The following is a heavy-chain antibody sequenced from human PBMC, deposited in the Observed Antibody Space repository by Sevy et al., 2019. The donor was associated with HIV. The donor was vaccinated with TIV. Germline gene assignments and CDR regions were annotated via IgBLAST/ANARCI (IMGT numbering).Heavy chain of an antibody. V-gene: IGHV1-18*04. D-gene: IGHD3-22*01. Sequence: ASVKVSCKASGYTFTSYGISWVRQAPGQGLEWMGWISAYNGNTNYAQKLQGRVTMTTDTSTSTAYMELRGLRSDDTAVYYCARGLDYYDSSGYYSDYWGQGTLVTVSS. CDR3: ARGLDYYDSSGYYSDY. CDR1: GYTFTSYG. CDR2: ISAYNGNT. J-gene: IGHJ4*02.